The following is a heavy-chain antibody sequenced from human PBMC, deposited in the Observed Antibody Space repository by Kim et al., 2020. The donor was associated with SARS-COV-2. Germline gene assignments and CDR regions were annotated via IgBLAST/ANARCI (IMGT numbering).Heavy chain of an antibody. Sequence: ASVKVSCKASGYTFTSYYMHWVRQAPGQGLEWMGIINPSGGSTSYAQKFQGRVTMTRDTSTSTVYMELSSLRSEDTAVYYCARTVSMVRGVAPFYYGMDVWGQGTTVTVSS. CDR1: GYTFTSYY. J-gene: IGHJ6*02. CDR3: ARTVSMVRGVAPFYYGMDV. V-gene: IGHV1-46*01. CDR2: INPSGGST. D-gene: IGHD3-10*01.